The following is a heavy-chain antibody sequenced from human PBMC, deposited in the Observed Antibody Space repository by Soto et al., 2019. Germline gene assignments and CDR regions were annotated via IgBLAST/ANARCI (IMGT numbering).Heavy chain of an antibody. V-gene: IGHV3-23*01. J-gene: IGHJ4*02. CDR2: ISESGGST. Sequence: EVPLLESGGGLVQPGGSLRLSCAASGFTFTNYAMSWVRQTPGKGLEWVSAISESGGSTFYAGSVRGRFTISRDNSENTLYLQMNSLRAEDTAVYFCAKVPVKGPHSQPPSPFPDYWGQGTLVTVSS. CDR1: GFTFTNYA. CDR3: AKVPVKGPHSQPPSPFPDY. D-gene: IGHD3-3*02.